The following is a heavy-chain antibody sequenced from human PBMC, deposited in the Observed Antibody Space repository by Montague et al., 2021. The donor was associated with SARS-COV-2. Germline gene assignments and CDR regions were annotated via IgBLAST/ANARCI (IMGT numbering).Heavy chain of an antibody. CDR3: ARGRIEVSMIVVVLTGASYYMDV. CDR1: GGSFSGYH. J-gene: IGHJ6*03. CDR2: INTSGST. Sequence: ETLSLSCAVYGGSFSGYHWTWIRQSPGKGLEWIGEINTSGSTNYNPSLKGRITISGDTSKNQFSLKLTSVTAADTAVYYCARGRIEVSMIVVVLTGASYYMDVWGKGTTVTVSS. D-gene: IGHD3-22*01. V-gene: IGHV4-34*01.